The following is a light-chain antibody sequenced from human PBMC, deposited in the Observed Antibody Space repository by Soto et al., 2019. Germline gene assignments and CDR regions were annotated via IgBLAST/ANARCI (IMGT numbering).Light chain of an antibody. Sequence: VLTQSPGTLSLSPGERATISCRASQSISSNYLAWYQHKPGQAPRLLIYGASSRATGIPHRFSGSWSGTDFTLTISRLEPEDCGVFYCQQYGNSPPYTFGQGTRREIK. CDR1: QSISSNY. V-gene: IGKV3-20*01. J-gene: IGKJ2*01. CDR3: QQYGNSPPYT. CDR2: GAS.